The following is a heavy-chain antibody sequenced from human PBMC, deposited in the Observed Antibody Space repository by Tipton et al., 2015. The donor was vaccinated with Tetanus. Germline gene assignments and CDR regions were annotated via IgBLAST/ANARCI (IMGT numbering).Heavy chain of an antibody. CDR3: ARGLGDGGLGY. D-gene: IGHD3-10*01. V-gene: IGHV3-23*01. CDR1: GFTFSSYA. Sequence: SLRLSCVASGFTFSSYAMSWVRQAPGKGLEWVSAISGPGDTTTYYTDSVKGRFTISRDNSENSLYLQMNSLRDEDTAVYYCARGLGDGGLGYWGQGTLVTVSS. CDR2: ISGPGDTTT. J-gene: IGHJ4*02.